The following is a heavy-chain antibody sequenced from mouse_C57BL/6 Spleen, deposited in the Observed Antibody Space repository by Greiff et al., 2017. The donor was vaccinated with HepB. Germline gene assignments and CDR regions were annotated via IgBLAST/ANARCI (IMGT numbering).Heavy chain of an antibody. CDR3: ARPDYYGSGYYFDY. Sequence: QVQLQQPGAELVKPGASVKLSCKASGYTFTSYWMHWVKQRPGQGLEWIGMIHPNSGSTNYNEKFKSKATLTVDKSSSTAYMQLSSLTSEDSAVYYCARPDYYGSGYYFDYWGQGTTLTVSS. J-gene: IGHJ2*01. CDR2: IHPNSGST. D-gene: IGHD1-1*01. V-gene: IGHV1-64*01. CDR1: GYTFTSYW.